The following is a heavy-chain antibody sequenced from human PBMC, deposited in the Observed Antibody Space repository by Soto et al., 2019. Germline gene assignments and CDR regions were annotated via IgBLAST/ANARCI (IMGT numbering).Heavy chain of an antibody. J-gene: IGHJ6*02. V-gene: IGHV4-34*01. CDR2: INHSGST. D-gene: IGHD6-6*01. Sequence: SETLSLTCAVYGGSFRGYYWSWIRQPPGKGLEWIGEINHSGSTNYNPSLKSRVTISVDTSKNQFSLKLSSVTAADTAVYYCARGQGRGEFRPIAAPRRGGMDVWGQGTTVTVSS. CDR1: GGSFRGYY. CDR3: ARGQGRGEFRPIAAPRRGGMDV.